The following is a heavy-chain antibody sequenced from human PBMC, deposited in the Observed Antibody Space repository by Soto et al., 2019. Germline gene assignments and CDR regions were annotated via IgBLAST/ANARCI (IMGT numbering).Heavy chain of an antibody. D-gene: IGHD2-2*01. CDR2: IYYSGST. CDR1: GGSISSSSYY. V-gene: IGHV4-39*01. J-gene: IGHJ6*02. CDR3: ARSRPAATYYYYYYGMDV. Sequence: PSETLSLTCTVSGGSISSSSYYWGWIRQPPGKGLEWIGSIYYSGSTYYNPSLKSRVTISVDTSKNQFSLKLSSVTAADTAVYYCARSRPAATYYYYYYGMDVWGQGTTVT.